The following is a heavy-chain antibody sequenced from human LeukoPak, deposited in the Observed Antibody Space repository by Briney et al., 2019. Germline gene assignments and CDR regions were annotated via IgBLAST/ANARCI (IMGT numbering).Heavy chain of an antibody. V-gene: IGHV3-30*04. CDR2: ISYDGSNK. D-gene: IGHD3-3*01. J-gene: IGHJ6*03. CDR1: GFTFSSYA. Sequence: GGSLRLSCAASGFTFSSYAMHWVRQAPGKGLEWVAVISYDGSNKYYADSVKGRFTISRDNAKNALFLQMNSLRGEDTAVYYCARDRPEYYAFWSGSYTGTYYYYMDVWGRGTTVTVSS. CDR3: ARDRPEYYAFWSGSYTGTYYYYMDV.